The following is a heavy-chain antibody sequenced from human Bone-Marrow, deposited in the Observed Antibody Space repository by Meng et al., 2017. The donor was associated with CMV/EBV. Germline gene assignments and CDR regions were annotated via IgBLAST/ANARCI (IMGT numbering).Heavy chain of an antibody. J-gene: IGHJ5*02. D-gene: IGHD6-19*01. CDR2: ISYDGSNK. V-gene: IGHV3-30*04. CDR3: ARDHTIAVAGTFWFDP. CDR1: GFTFSSYA. Sequence: GFTFSSYAMHWVRQAPGKGLEWVAVISYDGSNKYYADSVKGRFTISRDNSKNTLYLQMNSLRAEDTAVYYCARDHTIAVAGTFWFDPWGQGTLVTVSS.